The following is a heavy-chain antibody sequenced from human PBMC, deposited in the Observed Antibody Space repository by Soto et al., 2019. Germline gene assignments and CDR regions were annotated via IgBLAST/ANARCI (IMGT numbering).Heavy chain of an antibody. V-gene: IGHV3-30*18. CDR3: AKSVPEVYGSGSYFPWFDP. CDR2: ISYDGSNK. D-gene: IGHD3-10*01. CDR1: GFTFSSYG. J-gene: IGHJ5*02. Sequence: QVQLVESGGGVVQPGRSLRLSCAASGFTFSSYGMHWVRQAPGKGLEWVAVISYDGSNKYYADSVKGRFTISRDNSKNTLYLRMNSLRAEDTAVYYCAKSVPEVYGSGSYFPWFDPWGQGTLVTVSS.